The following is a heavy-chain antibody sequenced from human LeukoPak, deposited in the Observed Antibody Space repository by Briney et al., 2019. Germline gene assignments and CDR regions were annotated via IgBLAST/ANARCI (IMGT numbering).Heavy chain of an antibody. D-gene: IGHD3-22*01. V-gene: IGHV3-21*01. Sequence: GGSLRLSCTASGFTFSGYSTNWIRQAPGKGLEWVSSFGTRSTSIYHAGSVKGRFAISRDNAKNSLYLQMNSLRAEDTALYYCAREVSEGFDFWGQGTLVTVSS. CDR1: GFTFSGYS. CDR2: FGTRSTSI. CDR3: AREVSEGFDF. J-gene: IGHJ4*02.